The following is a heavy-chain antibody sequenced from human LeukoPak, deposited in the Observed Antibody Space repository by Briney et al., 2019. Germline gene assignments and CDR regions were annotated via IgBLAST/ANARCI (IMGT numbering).Heavy chain of an antibody. Sequence: GGSLRLSCAASGFTFTNYWMSWVRQAPGEGLEWVSVIYSGGSTYYADSVKGRFTISRDNSKNMVYLQMNSLRAEDTAVYYCARYSDRGEWYPSYWGQGTLVTVSS. V-gene: IGHV3-66*01. CDR3: ARYSDRGEWYPSY. J-gene: IGHJ4*02. D-gene: IGHD3-3*01. CDR1: GFTFTNYW. CDR2: IYSGGST.